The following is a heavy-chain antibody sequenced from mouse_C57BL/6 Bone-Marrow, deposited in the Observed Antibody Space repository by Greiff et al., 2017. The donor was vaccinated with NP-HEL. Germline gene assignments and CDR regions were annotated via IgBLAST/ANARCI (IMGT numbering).Heavy chain of an antibody. CDR1: GFTFSDYY. CDR3: ARPSYGYAMDY. Sequence: EVQLVESGGGLVQPGGSLKLSCAASGFTFSDYYMYWVRQTPEKRLEWVAYISNGGGSTYYPDTVKGRFTISRDTTKNTLNLQMSRLKSEDTARYYCARPSYGYAMDYWGQGTSGTVSS. J-gene: IGHJ4*01. D-gene: IGHD1-1*01. V-gene: IGHV5-12*01. CDR2: ISNGGGST.